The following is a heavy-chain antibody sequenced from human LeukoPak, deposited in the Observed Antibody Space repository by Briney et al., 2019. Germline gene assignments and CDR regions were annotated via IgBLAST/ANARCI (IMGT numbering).Heavy chain of an antibody. CDR3: AELGITMIGGV. CDR1: GFTFSSYG. J-gene: IGHJ6*04. CDR2: ISGSGGST. V-gene: IGHV3-23*01. D-gene: IGHD3-10*02. Sequence: GGTLRLSCAASGFTFSSYGMSWVRQAPGKWLEWVSAISGSGGSTYYADSVKGRFTISRDNAKNSLYLQMNSLRAEDTAVYYCAELGITMIGGVWGKGTTVTISS.